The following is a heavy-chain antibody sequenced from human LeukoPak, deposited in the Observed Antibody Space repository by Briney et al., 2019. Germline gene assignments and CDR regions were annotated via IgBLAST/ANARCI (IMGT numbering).Heavy chain of an antibody. V-gene: IGHV3-48*03. Sequence: GGSLRLSCAASGFTFSSYEMNWVRQAPGKGLEWVSYISTSGTTIYYADSVKGRFTISRDNAENSLYLQMNSLRADDTAVYYCARTSAYYWNYWGQGTLVTVSS. D-gene: IGHD3-22*01. CDR2: ISTSGTTI. CDR1: GFTFSSYE. J-gene: IGHJ4*02. CDR3: ARTSAYYWNY.